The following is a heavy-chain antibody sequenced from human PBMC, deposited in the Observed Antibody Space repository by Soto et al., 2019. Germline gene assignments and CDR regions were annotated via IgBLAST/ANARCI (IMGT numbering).Heavy chain of an antibody. J-gene: IGHJ6*03. Sequence: SETLSLTCTVSGGSISSYYWSWIRQPPGKGLEWIGYIYYSGSTNYNPSLKSRVTISVDTSKNQFSLKLSSVTAADTAVYYCARSQDDSSGPYYYYYVDVWGKGTTVTVSS. CDR3: ARSQDDSSGPYYYYYVDV. D-gene: IGHD6-19*01. CDR2: IYYSGST. V-gene: IGHV4-59*01. CDR1: GGSISSYY.